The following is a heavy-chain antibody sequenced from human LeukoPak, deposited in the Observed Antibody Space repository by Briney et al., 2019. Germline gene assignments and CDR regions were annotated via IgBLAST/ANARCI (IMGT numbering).Heavy chain of an antibody. CDR1: GFTFSSYG. D-gene: IGHD4-17*01. CDR3: ARDTGYYYMDV. V-gene: IGHV3-30*03. CDR2: ISYDGSNK. J-gene: IGHJ6*03. Sequence: GGSLRLSCAASGFTFSSYGMHWVRQAPGKGLEWVAVISYDGSNKYYADSVKGRFTISRDNSKNTLYLQMNSLRVEDTAVYYCARDTGYYYMDVWGKGTTVTVSS.